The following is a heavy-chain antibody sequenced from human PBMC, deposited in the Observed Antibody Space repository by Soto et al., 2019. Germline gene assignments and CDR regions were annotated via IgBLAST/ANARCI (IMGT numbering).Heavy chain of an antibody. J-gene: IGHJ6*02. Sequence: PGGSLGLSCAASGFTFSSYAMHWVRQAPGKGLEWVAVISYDGSNKYYADSVKGRFTISRDNSKNTLYLQMNSLRAEDTAVYYCARDRPTRITIFGVPTGYGMDVWGQGTTVTVSS. CDR2: ISYDGSNK. CDR1: GFTFSSYA. V-gene: IGHV3-30-3*01. D-gene: IGHD3-3*01. CDR3: ARDRPTRITIFGVPTGYGMDV.